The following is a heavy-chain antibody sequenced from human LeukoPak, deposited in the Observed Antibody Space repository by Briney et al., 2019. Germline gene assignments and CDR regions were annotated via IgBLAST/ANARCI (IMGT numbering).Heavy chain of an antibody. CDR1: GGSFSGYY. J-gene: IGHJ3*02. V-gene: IGHV4-34*01. CDR2: INHSGST. D-gene: IGHD2-21*01. Sequence: PSETLSLTCAVYGGSFSGYYWSWIRQPPGKGLEWIGEINHSGSTSYNPSLKSRVTISVDTSKNQFSLKLSSVTAADTAVYYCARMWRAFDIWGQGTMVTVSS. CDR3: ARMWRAFDI.